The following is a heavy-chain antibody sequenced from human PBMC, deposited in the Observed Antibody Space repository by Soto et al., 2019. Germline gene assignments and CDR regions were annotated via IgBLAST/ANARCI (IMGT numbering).Heavy chain of an antibody. Sequence: WIRQPPGKALEWLAIIFWDDDKRYSPSLKSRLTITKDTSKNQVVLTMTNMDPVDTATYYCAHRTYCSGGSCYDYWGQGTLVTVSS. CDR2: IFWDDDK. CDR3: AHRTYCSGGSCYDY. D-gene: IGHD2-15*01. J-gene: IGHJ4*02. V-gene: IGHV2-5*02.